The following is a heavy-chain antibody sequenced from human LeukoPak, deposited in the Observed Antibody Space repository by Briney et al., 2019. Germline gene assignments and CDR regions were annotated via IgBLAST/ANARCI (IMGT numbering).Heavy chain of an antibody. V-gene: IGHV1-46*01. CDR1: GYTFTSYY. J-gene: IGHJ3*02. Sequence: GASVKVSCKASGYTFTSYYMHWARQAPGQGLEWMGIINPSGGSTSYAQKFQGRVTMTRDTSISTAYMELSRLRSDDTAVYYCARERVAVAGTGRPGAFDIWGQGTMVTVSS. CDR3: ARERVAVAGTGRPGAFDI. CDR2: INPSGGST. D-gene: IGHD6-19*01.